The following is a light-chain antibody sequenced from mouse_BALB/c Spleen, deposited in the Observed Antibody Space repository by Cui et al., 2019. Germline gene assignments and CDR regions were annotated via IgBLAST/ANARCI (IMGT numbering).Light chain of an antibody. V-gene: IGKV4-80*01. CDR3: HQWSSYPWT. CDR2: STS. Sequence: QLVLTQSPAIMPASLGEEITLTCSASTSVSYMHWYQQKSGTSTTLLIYSTSNLASGVPSRFSGSGSGTFYSLTISSVEAEDATDNYCHQWSSYPWTFGGGTKLEIK. J-gene: IGKJ1*01. CDR1: TSVSY.